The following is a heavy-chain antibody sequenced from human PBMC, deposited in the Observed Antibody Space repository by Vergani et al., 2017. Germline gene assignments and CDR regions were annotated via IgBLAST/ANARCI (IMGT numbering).Heavy chain of an antibody. Sequence: EKQLVQSGSETKKPGESLKISCQAFGYIFSNFWIGWVRQRTGRGLEWMGIIYPGYSEVKSNPTFRGQVIFSVATSVNTAYLQWRSLPASDTATYFCASGGHGSENGGALQLWGQGTNITVSS. CDR3: ASGGHGSENGGALQL. D-gene: IGHD3-10*01. CDR1: GYIFSNFW. J-gene: IGHJ3*01. V-gene: IGHV5-51*01. CDR2: IYPGYSEV.